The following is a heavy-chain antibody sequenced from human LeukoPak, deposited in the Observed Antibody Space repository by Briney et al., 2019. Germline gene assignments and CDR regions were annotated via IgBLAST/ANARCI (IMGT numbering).Heavy chain of an antibody. Sequence: GGSLRLSCAASGFTFSDYWMTWVRQVPGKGLEWVANVRRDGREKNYGDPVEGRFYRYRDNAKKSLDLEMNSLRVEDTALYYCAKVGTWELQRVFENWGQGTLVTVSS. V-gene: IGHV3-7*01. J-gene: IGHJ4*02. CDR1: GFTFSDYW. CDR2: VRRDGREK. CDR3: AKVGTWELQRVFEN. D-gene: IGHD1-26*01.